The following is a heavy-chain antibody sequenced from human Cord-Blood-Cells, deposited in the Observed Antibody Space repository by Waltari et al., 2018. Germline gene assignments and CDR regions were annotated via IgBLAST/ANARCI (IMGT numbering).Heavy chain of an antibody. V-gene: IGHV1-2*02. D-gene: IGHD1-26*01. Sequence: QVQLVQSGAEGKKSGAAVKVSCKASAYTSTGDYIHWVRQAPGQGLEWMGWINPNSGGTNYAQKFQGRVTMTRDTSISTAYMELSRLRSDDTAVYYCARGSGSYWYFDLWGRGTLVTVSS. J-gene: IGHJ2*01. CDR1: AYTSTGDY. CDR3: ARGSGSYWYFDL. CDR2: INPNSGGT.